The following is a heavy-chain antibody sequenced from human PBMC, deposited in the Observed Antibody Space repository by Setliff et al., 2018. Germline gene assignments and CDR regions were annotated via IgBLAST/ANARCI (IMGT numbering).Heavy chain of an antibody. D-gene: IGHD1-1*01. CDR3: TSAKLERRTGHHYYMDV. CDR2: IRSRNDGGTT. J-gene: IGHJ6*03. Sequence: KPGGSLRLSCAASGLTFSHAWMTWVRQSPGKGLEWVGRIRSRNDGGTTDYAAPVKGRFTFSRDDSKNTLYLQMNNLKTEDTATYYCTSAKLERRTGHHYYMDVWGKGTTVTVSS. V-gene: IGHV3-15*01. CDR1: GLTFSHAW.